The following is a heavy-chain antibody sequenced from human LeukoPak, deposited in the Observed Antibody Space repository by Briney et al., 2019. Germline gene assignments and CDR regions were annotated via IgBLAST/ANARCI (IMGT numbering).Heavy chain of an antibody. CDR2: INHSGST. V-gene: IGHV4-34*01. CDR3: AREGSPRNWFDP. J-gene: IGHJ5*02. CDR1: GGSFSGYY. Sequence: SESLSLTCAVYGGSFSGYYWSWIRQPPGKGLEWIGEINHSGSTNYNPSLKSRVTISVDTSKNQFSLKLSSVTAADTAVYYCAREGSPRNWFDPWGQGTLVTVSS.